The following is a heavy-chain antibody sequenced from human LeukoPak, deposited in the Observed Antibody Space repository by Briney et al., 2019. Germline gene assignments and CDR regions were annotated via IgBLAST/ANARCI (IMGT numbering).Heavy chain of an antibody. V-gene: IGHV4-39*01. CDR3: ARHTRPRYSGYENAFDI. CDR2: LYDSGST. CDR1: GGSISSSSYY. D-gene: IGHD5-12*01. J-gene: IGHJ3*02. Sequence: SETLSLTCTVSGGSISSSSYYCDWIRQPPGKGLEWIGNLYDSGSTHYNPSLRSRVTISADTSKNQFSLKLSFVTAADTAVYYCARHTRPRYSGYENAFDIWGQGTMVTVSS.